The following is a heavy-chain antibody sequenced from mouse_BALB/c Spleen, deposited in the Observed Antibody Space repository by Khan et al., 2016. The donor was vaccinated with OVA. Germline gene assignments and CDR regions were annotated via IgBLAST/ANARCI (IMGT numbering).Heavy chain of an antibody. J-gene: IGHJ3*01. V-gene: IGHV1-77*01. CDR3: ARRNYCGYTVAY. CDR1: GYTFTDSY. D-gene: IGHD1-2*01. Sequence: QVQLQQSGAELARPGASVKLSCKASGYTFTDSYINWVKQRTGQGLEWIGEISPGSGDTYYNEKFKGKATLTADKSSTTAYMQLSSLTSEASAVYFCARRNYCGYTVAYWGQGTLVTVSA. CDR2: ISPGSGDT.